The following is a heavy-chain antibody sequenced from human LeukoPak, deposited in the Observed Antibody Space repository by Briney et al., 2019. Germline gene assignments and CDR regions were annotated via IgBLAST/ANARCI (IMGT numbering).Heavy chain of an antibody. J-gene: IGHJ4*02. CDR3: GRRAGSEGY. CDR2: IYSGGNT. Sequence: PSETLSLTCTVSGDSISSSTYFWGWIRQPPGKGLEWIGNIYSGGNTYYSPSLKSRVTISVDTSKNQFFLKLSSVTAADTAVYYCGRRAGSEGYWGQGTMVTVFS. CDR1: GDSISSSTYF. D-gene: IGHD6-19*01. V-gene: IGHV4-39*01.